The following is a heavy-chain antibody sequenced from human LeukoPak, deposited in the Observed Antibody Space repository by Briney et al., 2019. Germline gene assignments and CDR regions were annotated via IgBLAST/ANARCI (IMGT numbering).Heavy chain of an antibody. J-gene: IGHJ5*02. Sequence: GGSLRLSCAASGFTFSSYAMSWVRQAPGKGLEWVSTFSGSGGSTHYADSVKGRFTISRDNSKNTLYLQMNSLRAEDTAVYYCAKASGWYQGGGFDPWGQGTLVTVSS. CDR2: FSGSGGST. D-gene: IGHD6-19*01. CDR1: GFTFSSYA. V-gene: IGHV3-23*01. CDR3: AKASGWYQGGGFDP.